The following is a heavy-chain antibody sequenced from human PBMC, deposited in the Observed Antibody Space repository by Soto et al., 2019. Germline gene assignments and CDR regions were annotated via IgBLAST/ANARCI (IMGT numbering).Heavy chain of an antibody. Sequence: QVQLVESGGGVVQPGRSLRLSCAASGFMFSSHGMHWIRQAPGKGLEWVAVIWYDGSNKYYADSVKGRFTISRDKSKNTLYLQMNSLRVEDTAVYYCGPDTLDDWGQGTLVTVSS. CDR2: IWYDGSNK. V-gene: IGHV3-33*01. CDR1: GFMFSSHG. J-gene: IGHJ4*02. CDR3: GPDTLDD.